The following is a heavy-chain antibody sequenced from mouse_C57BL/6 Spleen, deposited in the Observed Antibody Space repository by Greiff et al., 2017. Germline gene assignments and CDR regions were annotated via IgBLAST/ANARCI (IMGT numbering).Heavy chain of an antibody. CDR1: GFTFSSYG. Sequence: VQLQQSGGDLVKPGGSLKLSCAASGFTFSSYGMSWVRQTPDKRLEWVATISSGGSYTYYPDSVKGRFTISRDNAKNTLYLQMSSLKSEDTAMYYCARQVLRYYAMDYWGQGTSVTVSS. CDR2: ISSGGSYT. V-gene: IGHV5-6*01. D-gene: IGHD2-12*01. J-gene: IGHJ4*01. CDR3: ARQVLRYYAMDY.